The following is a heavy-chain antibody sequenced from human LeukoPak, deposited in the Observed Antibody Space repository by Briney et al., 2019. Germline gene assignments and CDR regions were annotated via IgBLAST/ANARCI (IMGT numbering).Heavy chain of an antibody. Sequence: GGSLRLSCAASGFTFSDYYMNWAPQAPGKGLEWVAVTSYDESNKEFADSVKGRFTISRDNSKNTLYLGMNSLRADDTAVYYCASDGGWLQFFDYWGQGTLVTVST. D-gene: IGHD5-24*01. CDR1: GFTFSDYY. V-gene: IGHV3-30*03. CDR3: ASDGGWLQFFDY. CDR2: TSYDESNK. J-gene: IGHJ4*02.